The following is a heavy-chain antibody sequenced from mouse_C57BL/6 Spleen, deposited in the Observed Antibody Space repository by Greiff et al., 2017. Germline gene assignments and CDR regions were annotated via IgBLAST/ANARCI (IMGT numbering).Heavy chain of an antibody. D-gene: IGHD2-4*01. CDR1: GFTFSDYG. V-gene: IGHV5-17*01. CDR3: ARGGDYDPYYYAMDY. J-gene: IGHJ4*01. Sequence: DVMLVESGGGLVKPGGSLKLSCAASGFTFSDYGMHWVRQAPEKGLEWVAYISSGSSTIYYADTVKGRFTISRDNAKNTLFLQMTSLRSEDTAMYYCARGGDYDPYYYAMDYWGQGTSVTVSS. CDR2: ISSGSSTI.